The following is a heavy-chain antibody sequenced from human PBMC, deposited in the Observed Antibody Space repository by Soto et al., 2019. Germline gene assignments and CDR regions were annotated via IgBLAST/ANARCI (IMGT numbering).Heavy chain of an antibody. CDR2: ISASGGST. V-gene: IGHV3-23*01. Sequence: EVQLLESGGGLVQPGGSLRLSCAASGFTFSSHAMSWVRQAPGKGLEWVSAISASGGSTYYAGSVKGRFTISRDNSKNTLYLQMNSLRAEDTAVYYCARRHGDYFFAYWGQGTLVTVSS. CDR1: GFTFSSHA. D-gene: IGHD4-17*01. CDR3: ARRHGDYFFAY. J-gene: IGHJ4*02.